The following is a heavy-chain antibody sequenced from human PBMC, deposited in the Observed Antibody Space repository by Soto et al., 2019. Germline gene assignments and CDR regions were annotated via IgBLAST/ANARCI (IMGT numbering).Heavy chain of an antibody. J-gene: IGHJ4*02. CDR2: INHSGST. CDR1: GGSFSGYY. Sequence: SETLSLTCAVYGGSFSGYYWSWIRQPPGKGLEWIGEINHSGSTNYNPSLKSRVTISVDTSKNQFSLKLSSVTAADTAVYYCARVGWELLYFDYWGQGTLVTVSS. V-gene: IGHV4-34*01. D-gene: IGHD1-26*01. CDR3: ARVGWELLYFDY.